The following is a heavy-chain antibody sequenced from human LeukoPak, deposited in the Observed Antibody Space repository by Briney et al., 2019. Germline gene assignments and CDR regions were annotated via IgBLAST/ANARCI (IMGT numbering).Heavy chain of an antibody. V-gene: IGHV4-59*06. CDR2: IYYSGST. CDR1: GGSISSYY. J-gene: IGHJ6*03. D-gene: IGHD4-11*01. CDR3: ASWVTTPADYYYYMDV. Sequence: SETLSLTCTVSGGSISSYYWSWIRQPPGKGLEWIGYIYYSGSTYYNPSLKSRVTISVDTSKNQFSLKLSSVTAADTAVYYCASWVTTPADYYYYMDVWGKGTTVTVSS.